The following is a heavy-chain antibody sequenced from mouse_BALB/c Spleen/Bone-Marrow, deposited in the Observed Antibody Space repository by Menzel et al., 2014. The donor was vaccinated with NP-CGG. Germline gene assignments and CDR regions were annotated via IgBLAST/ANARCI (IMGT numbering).Heavy chain of an antibody. V-gene: IGHV2-6-1*01. D-gene: IGHD2-3*01. Sequence: VKMMESGPGLVAPSQSLSITCTISGFSLTSYGVHWVRQPPGKGLEWLVVIWSDGSTTYNSALKSRPSISKDNSKSQVFLKMNSLQTDDTAMYYCARHDNDGYYLAYWGQGTLVTVSA. CDR2: IWSDGST. CDR3: ARHDNDGYYLAY. J-gene: IGHJ3*01. CDR1: GFSLTSYG.